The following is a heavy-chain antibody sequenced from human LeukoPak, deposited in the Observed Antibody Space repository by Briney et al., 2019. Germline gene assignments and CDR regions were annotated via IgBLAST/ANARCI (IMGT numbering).Heavy chain of an antibody. CDR3: ARATASVFDY. J-gene: IGHJ4*02. Sequence: PWGSLRLSCAASGFTFSDYYMTWIRQAPGKGLEWVSYISTSGSSMYYADSVKGRFTISRDNAKNSLYLQMSSLRGEDTALYYCARATASVFDYWGQGTLVTVSS. D-gene: IGHD2-21*02. V-gene: IGHV3-11*01. CDR2: ISTSGSSM. CDR1: GFTFSDYY.